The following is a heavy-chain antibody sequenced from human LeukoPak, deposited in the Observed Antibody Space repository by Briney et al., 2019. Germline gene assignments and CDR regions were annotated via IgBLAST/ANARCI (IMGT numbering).Heavy chain of an antibody. CDR2: IYYSGKT. CDR3: ARSRIDAFDI. Sequence: SETLSLTCTVSGGSISSYYWSWIRQPPGKGLECIGSIYYSGKTYYNPSLKSRVTISVDTSKNQFSLKLSSVTATDTAVYYCARSRIDAFDIWGQGTMVTVSS. J-gene: IGHJ3*02. V-gene: IGHV4-59*05. CDR1: GGSISSYY.